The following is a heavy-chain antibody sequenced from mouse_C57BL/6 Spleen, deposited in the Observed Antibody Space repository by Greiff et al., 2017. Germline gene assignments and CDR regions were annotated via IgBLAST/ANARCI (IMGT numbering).Heavy chain of an antibody. J-gene: IGHJ2*01. CDR3: ARWYYGYYGY. CDR2: IDPSDSYT. Sequence: VQLQQPGAELVMPGASVKLSCKASGYTFTSYWMPWVKQRPGQGLEWIGEIDPSDSYTNYNQKFKGKSTLTVDKSSSTAYMQLSSLTSEDSAVYYCARWYYGYYGYWGQGTTLTVSS. CDR1: GYTFTSYW. V-gene: IGHV1-69*01. D-gene: IGHD2-3*01.